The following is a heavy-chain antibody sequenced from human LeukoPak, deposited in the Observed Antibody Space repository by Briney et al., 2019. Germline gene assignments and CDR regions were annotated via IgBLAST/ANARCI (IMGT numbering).Heavy chain of an antibody. CDR2: IIPIFGTA. CDR1: GGTFSSYA. V-gene: IGHV1-69*05. CDR3: ASQYYYDSSGYYYLAY. J-gene: IGHJ4*02. Sequence: SVKVSCKASGGTFSSYAISWVRQAPGLGLEWMGGIIPIFGTANYAQKFQGRVTITTDESTSTAYMELSSLRSEDTAVYYCASQYYYDSSGYYYLAYWGQGTLVTVPS. D-gene: IGHD3-22*01.